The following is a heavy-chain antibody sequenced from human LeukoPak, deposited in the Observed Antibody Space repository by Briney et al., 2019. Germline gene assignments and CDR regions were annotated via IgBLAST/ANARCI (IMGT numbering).Heavy chain of an antibody. V-gene: IGHV4-34*01. CDR1: GGSFSGYY. CDR2: INHSGST. Sequence: PSETLSLTCAVYGGSFSGYYWSWIRQPPGKGLEWIGEINHSGSTNYNPSLKSRVTISVDTSKNQFSLKLNSVTAADTAVYYCASLVGYCSGGSCYSGNFDYWGQGTLVTVSS. CDR3: ASLVGYCSGGSCYSGNFDY. J-gene: IGHJ4*02. D-gene: IGHD2-15*01.